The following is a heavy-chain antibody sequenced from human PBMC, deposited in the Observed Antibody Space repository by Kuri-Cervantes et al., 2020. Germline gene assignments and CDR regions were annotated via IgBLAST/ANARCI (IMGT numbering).Heavy chain of an antibody. Sequence: SETLSLTCAVYGGSFSGYYWSWIRQPPGKGLEWIGEINHSGSTNYNPSLKSRVTMSVDTSKNQFSLKLSSVTAADTAVYYCARNTRDGYNQFDYWGQGTLVTVSS. J-gene: IGHJ4*02. D-gene: IGHD5-24*01. V-gene: IGHV4-34*01. CDR3: ARNTRDGYNQFDY. CDR2: INHSGST. CDR1: GGSFSGYY.